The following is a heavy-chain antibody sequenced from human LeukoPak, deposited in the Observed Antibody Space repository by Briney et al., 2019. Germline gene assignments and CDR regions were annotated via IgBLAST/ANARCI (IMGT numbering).Heavy chain of an antibody. V-gene: IGHV1-2*02. CDR1: GYTFTSNY. D-gene: IGHD3-3*01. J-gene: IGHJ4*02. CDR2: INPNSGGT. CDR3: ARDVSGREYDFWSGYGTFDY. Sequence: ASVKVSCKASGYTFTSNYMHWVRQAPGQGLEWMGWINPNSGGTNYAQKFQGRVTMTRDTSISTACMELSRLRSDDTAVYYCARDVSGREYDFWSGYGTFDYWGQGTLVTVSS.